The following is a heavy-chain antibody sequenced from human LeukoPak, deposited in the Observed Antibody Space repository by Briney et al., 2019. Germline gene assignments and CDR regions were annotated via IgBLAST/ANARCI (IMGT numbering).Heavy chain of an antibody. J-gene: IGHJ4*02. CDR2: IYTSGST. V-gene: IGHV4-4*09. D-gene: IGHD2-8*01. CDR3: ARDRYCTNGVCYFKRYYFDY. Sequence: SETLSLTCTVSGGSISSYYWSWIRQPPGKGLEWIGYIYTSGSTNYNPSLKSRVTISVDTSKNQFSLKLSSVTAADTAVYYCARDRYCTNGVCYFKRYYFDYWGQGTLATVSS. CDR1: GGSISSYY.